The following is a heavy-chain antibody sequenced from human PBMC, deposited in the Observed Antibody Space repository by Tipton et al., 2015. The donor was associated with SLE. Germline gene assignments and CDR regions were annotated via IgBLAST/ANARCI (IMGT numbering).Heavy chain of an antibody. CDR1: GGSISTNY. J-gene: IGHJ6*02. CDR2: ISDGGGT. Sequence: TLSLTCSVSGGSISTNYWIWIRQPPGKGLEWVGYISDGGGTNYNPSLKSRVTISIDTAKNQFSLKLTSVTAADTAVYYWARGLVTWRGAIVGVDVWGQGTTVNVSS. CDR3: ARGLVTWRGAIVGVDV. V-gene: IGHV4-59*08. D-gene: IGHD2-21*02.